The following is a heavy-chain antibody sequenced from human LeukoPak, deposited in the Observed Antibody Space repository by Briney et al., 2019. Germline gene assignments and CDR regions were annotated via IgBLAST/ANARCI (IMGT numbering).Heavy chain of an antibody. Sequence: GGSLRLSCAASGFTFSSYNMIWVRQAPGKGLEWVSYISSSRGIKYYADSVKGRFTISRDNAKNSLFLQMNSLRTEDTAVYYCARELHDYYYMDVWGKGTTITVSS. J-gene: IGHJ6*03. CDR3: ARELHDYYYMDV. V-gene: IGHV3-48*01. CDR1: GFTFSSYN. D-gene: IGHD3-10*01. CDR2: ISSSRGIK.